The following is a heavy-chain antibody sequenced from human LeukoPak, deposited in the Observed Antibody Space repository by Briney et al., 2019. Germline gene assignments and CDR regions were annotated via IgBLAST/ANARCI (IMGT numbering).Heavy chain of an antibody. V-gene: IGHV3-21*01. CDR1: GFTFSTYS. Sequence: PGGSLRLSCVASGFTFSTYSMNWVRQAPGKGLEWVSSISSTSSYIYYADSVKGRFTISRDNAQKSLYLQMNSLRAEDTAVYYCARVGYSSGWYFDYWGQGTLVTVSS. CDR2: ISSTSSYI. J-gene: IGHJ4*02. D-gene: IGHD6-19*01. CDR3: ARVGYSSGWYFDY.